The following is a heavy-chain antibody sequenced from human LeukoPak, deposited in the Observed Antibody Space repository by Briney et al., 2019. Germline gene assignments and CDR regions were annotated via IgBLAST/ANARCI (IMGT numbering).Heavy chain of an antibody. CDR1: GGSISSYY. CDR2: IYTSGST. CDR3: ARVDLRAAYFEY. J-gene: IGHJ4*02. V-gene: IGHV4-4*07. D-gene: IGHD2-15*01. Sequence: PSETLSLTCTVSGGSISSYYWSWIRQPAGKGLEWIGRIYTSGSTGYNPSLKSRVTMSVDTSKNQFSLKLSSVTAADTAVCYCARVDLRAAYFEYWGQGTLVTVSS.